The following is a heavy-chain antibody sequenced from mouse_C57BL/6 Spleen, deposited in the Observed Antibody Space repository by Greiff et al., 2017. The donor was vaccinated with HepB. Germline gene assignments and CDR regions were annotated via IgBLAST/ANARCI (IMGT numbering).Heavy chain of an antibody. V-gene: IGHV1-19*01. CDR1: GYTFTDYY. CDR2: INPYNGGT. Sequence: EVQLQQSGPVLVKPGASVKMSCKASGYTFTDYYMNWVKQSHGKSLEWIGVINPYNGGTSYNQKFKGKATLTVDKSYSTAYMELNSLTSEDSAVYYCARRGIYYGNYVVDYWGQGTTLTVSS. J-gene: IGHJ2*01. D-gene: IGHD2-1*01. CDR3: ARRGIYYGNYVVDY.